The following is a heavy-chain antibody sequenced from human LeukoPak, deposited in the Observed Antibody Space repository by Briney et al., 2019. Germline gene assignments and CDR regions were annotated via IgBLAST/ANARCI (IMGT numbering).Heavy chain of an antibody. CDR1: GYTFPSYG. J-gene: IGHJ4*02. V-gene: IGHV1-18*01. CDR3: ARSGFGELSLSNFDY. CDR2: ISAYNGNT. D-gene: IGHD3-10*01. Sequence: GASVTVSCKASGYTFPSYGISWVRQAPGQGLEWMGWISAYNGNTNYAQKLQGRVTMTTDTSTSTAYMELRSLRSDDTAVYYCARSGFGELSLSNFDYWGQGTLVTVSS.